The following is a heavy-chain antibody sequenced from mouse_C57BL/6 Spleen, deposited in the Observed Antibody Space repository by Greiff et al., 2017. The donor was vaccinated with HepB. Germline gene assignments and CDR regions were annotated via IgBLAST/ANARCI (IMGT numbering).Heavy chain of an antibody. CDR3: ARVYYDYGGYFDY. J-gene: IGHJ2*01. D-gene: IGHD2-4*01. CDR2: ISAGGSYT. CDR1: GFTFSSYA. V-gene: IGHV5-4*03. Sequence: EVKLMESGGGLVKPGGSLKLSCAASGFTFSSYAMSWVRQTPEKRLEWVATISAGGSYTNYPDNVKGRFTISRDNAKNNLYLQMSHLKSEDTAMYDYARVYYDYGGYFDYWGQGTTLTVSS.